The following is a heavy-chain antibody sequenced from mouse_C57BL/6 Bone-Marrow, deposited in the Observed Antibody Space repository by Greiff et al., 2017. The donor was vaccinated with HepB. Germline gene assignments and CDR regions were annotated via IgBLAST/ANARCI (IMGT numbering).Heavy chain of an antibody. V-gene: IGHV1-15*01. D-gene: IGHD1-1*01. CDR3: TAVVAPRFDV. CDR1: GYTFTDYE. Sequence: VQLQQSGAELVRPGASVTLSCKASGYTFTDYEMHWVKQTPVHGLEWIGAIDPETGGTTYNQKFKGKAILTADKSSSTAYMELRSLTSEDSAVYYCTAVVAPRFDVWGTGTTVTVSS. J-gene: IGHJ1*03. CDR2: IDPETGGT.